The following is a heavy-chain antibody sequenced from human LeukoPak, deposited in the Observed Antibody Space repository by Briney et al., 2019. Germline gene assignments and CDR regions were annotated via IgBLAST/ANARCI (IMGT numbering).Heavy chain of an antibody. D-gene: IGHD1-7*01. Sequence: GGSLRLSCAASGFTFSSYSMNWVRQAPGKGLEWLSFIAPSGSAMYYADSVTGRFTISRDNAKNSLYLQMNSLRAEDTAVYYCARDRNYGYWGQGTLVTVSS. CDR2: IAPSGSAM. CDR1: GFTFSSYS. V-gene: IGHV3-48*04. CDR3: ARDRNYGY. J-gene: IGHJ4*02.